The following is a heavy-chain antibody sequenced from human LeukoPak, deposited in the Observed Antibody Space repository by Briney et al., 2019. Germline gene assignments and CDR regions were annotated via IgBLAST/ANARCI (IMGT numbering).Heavy chain of an antibody. Sequence: SETLSLTCTLSGGSISSGGYFWSWIRQHPGKGLEWNGYIYYSGSTYYNPSLKSRVTISVDTSKNQFSLKLSSVTAADTAVYYCARAPLRRFLEWLPTYFDYWGQGTLVTVSS. CDR1: GGSISSGGYF. CDR2: IYYSGST. D-gene: IGHD3-3*01. CDR3: ARAPLRRFLEWLPTYFDY. V-gene: IGHV4-31*03. J-gene: IGHJ4*02.